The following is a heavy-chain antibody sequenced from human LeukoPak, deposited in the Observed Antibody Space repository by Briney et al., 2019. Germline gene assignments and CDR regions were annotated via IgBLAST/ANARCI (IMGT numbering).Heavy chain of an antibody. J-gene: IGHJ4*02. D-gene: IGHD2-8*01. CDR3: ARRLGDCTNGVCTYYFDY. V-gene: IGHV5-51*01. CDR1: GYSFTSYW. CDR2: IYPGDSDT. Sequence: GESLKISCKGSGYSFTSYWIGWVRQMPGKGLEWMGIIYPGDSDTRYSPSFQGQVTISADKSISTAYLQWSSLKASDTAMYYCARRLGDCTNGVCTYYFDYWAREPWSPSPQ.